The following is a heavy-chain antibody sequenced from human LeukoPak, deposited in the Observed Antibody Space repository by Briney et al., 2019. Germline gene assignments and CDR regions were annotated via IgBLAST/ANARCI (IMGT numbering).Heavy chain of an antibody. D-gene: IGHD3-22*01. CDR1: GFTFSSYW. Sequence: GGSLRLSCAASGFTFSSYWMSWVRQAPGKGLEWVSGISWNSGSIGYADSVKGRFTISRDNAKNSLYLQMNSLRAEDTALYYCAKDRGYYYDSSGYGLNAFDIWGQGTMVTVSS. J-gene: IGHJ3*02. CDR2: ISWNSGSI. CDR3: AKDRGYYYDSSGYGLNAFDI. V-gene: IGHV3-9*01.